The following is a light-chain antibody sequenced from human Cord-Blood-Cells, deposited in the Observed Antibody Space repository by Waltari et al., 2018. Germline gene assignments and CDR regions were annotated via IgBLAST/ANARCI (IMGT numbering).Light chain of an antibody. Sequence: IQMTQSPSSLSASVGDRVTITCRASQSISSYLNWYQQKPGNAPKLLMYDAASLQSGVPSRFSGSGSGTDFTLTISSLQPEDFATYYCQQSYSTPLTFGGGTKVEIK. CDR3: QQSYSTPLT. J-gene: IGKJ4*01. CDR1: QSISSY. CDR2: DAA. V-gene: IGKV1-39*01.